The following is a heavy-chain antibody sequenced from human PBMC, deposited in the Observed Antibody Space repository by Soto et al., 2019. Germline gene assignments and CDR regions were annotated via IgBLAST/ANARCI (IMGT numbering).Heavy chain of an antibody. CDR3: ATAAGSAMVTPYYYYGLDF. J-gene: IGHJ6*02. V-gene: IGHV1-24*01. CDR2: FDPEEGEA. Sequence: PSVKVSCKVSGYTLTELSMHWVRQTLGKGLEWRAGFDPEEGEAVYAQKFQGRVTVTEDTSTNTAYMEVSSLSSEDTAIYYCATAAGSAMVTPYYYYGLDFWG. D-gene: IGHD5-18*01. CDR1: GYTLTELS.